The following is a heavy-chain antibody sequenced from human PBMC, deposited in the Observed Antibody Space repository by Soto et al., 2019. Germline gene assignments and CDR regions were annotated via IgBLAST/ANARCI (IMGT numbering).Heavy chain of an antibody. Sequence: ASVKVSCKASGYTFTSYAMHWVRQAPGQRLEWMGWINAGNGNTKYSQKFQGSVTITRDTSASTAYMELSSLRSEDTAVYYCARDGAYGSSGYYLLGYWGQGTLVTVSS. D-gene: IGHD3-22*01. CDR2: INAGNGNT. CDR3: ARDGAYGSSGYYLLGY. CDR1: GYTFTSYA. J-gene: IGHJ4*02. V-gene: IGHV1-3*01.